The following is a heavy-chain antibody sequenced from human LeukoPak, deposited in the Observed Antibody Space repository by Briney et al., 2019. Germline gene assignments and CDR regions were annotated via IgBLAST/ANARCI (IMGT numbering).Heavy chain of an antibody. CDR3: ARGVGYCSTTSCRDYYYMDV. D-gene: IGHD2-2*01. J-gene: IGHJ6*03. V-gene: IGHV3-7*01. Sequence: GGSLRLSCAASGFTFSNYWMTWVRQAPGKGLEWVANIKPDGSEKYYVDSVKGRFSISRDNAKNSLYLQMDSLRAEDTAVYYRARGVGYCSTTSCRDYYYMDVWGKGTTVTVSS. CDR2: IKPDGSEK. CDR1: GFTFSNYW.